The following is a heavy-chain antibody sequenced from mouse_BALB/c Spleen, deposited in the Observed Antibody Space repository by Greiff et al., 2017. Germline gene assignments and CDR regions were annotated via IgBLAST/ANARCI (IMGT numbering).Heavy chain of an antibody. D-gene: IGHD1-1*01. CDR3: ARRGFYDYYGSSAYYAMDY. CDR1: GFSLTSYG. J-gene: IGHJ4*01. Sequence: VKLMESGPGLVQPSQSLSITCTVSGFSLTSYGVHWVRQSPGKGLEWLGVIWSGGSTDYNAAFISRLSISKDNSKSQVFFKMNSLQADDTAIYYCARRGFYDYYGSSAYYAMDYWGQGTSVTVSS. CDR2: IWSGGST. V-gene: IGHV2-4-1*01.